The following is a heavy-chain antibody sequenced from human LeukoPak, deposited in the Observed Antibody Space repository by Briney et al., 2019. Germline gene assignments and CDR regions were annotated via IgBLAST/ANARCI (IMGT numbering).Heavy chain of an antibody. J-gene: IGHJ4*02. Sequence: PGGSLRLSCAASGFTFSSYSINWVRQAPGKGLEWVSSISGSGNYIYYADSVKGRFTISRDNAKNSLYLQMNSLRAEDTAVYYCAREYLRGYSYGYADYWGQGTVVTVSS. D-gene: IGHD5-18*01. CDR1: GFTFSSYS. CDR3: AREYLRGYSYGYADY. V-gene: IGHV3-21*01. CDR2: ISGSGNYI.